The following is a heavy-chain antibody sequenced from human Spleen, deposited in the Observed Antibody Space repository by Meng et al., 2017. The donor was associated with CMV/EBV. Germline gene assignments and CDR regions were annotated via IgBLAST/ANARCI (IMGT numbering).Heavy chain of an antibody. CDR1: GGSISSYY. J-gene: IGHJ4*02. CDR2: IYYSGST. CDR3: ARHENIVVVPAATYYFDY. D-gene: IGHD2-2*01. Sequence: ESLKISCTVSGGSISSYYWTWIRQPPGKGLEWIGTIYYSGSTYYNPSLKSRLTISVDTSKNQFSLKLSSVTAADTAVYYCARHENIVVVPAATYYFDYWGQGTLVTVSS. V-gene: IGHV4-39*01.